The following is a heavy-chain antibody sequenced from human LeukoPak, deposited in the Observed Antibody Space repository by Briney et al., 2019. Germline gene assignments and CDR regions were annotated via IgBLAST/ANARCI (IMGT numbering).Heavy chain of an antibody. J-gene: IGHJ4*02. Sequence: PGGSLRLSCAASGFTFSNYWMSWVRHTPGKGLEWVANIKEDGSDKYYVDSVKGRFTISRDNAKNSLYLQMNSLRAEDTAVYYCACGYSGYQSDYWGQGTLVTVSS. CDR2: IKEDGSDK. CDR3: ACGYSGYQSDY. CDR1: GFTFSNYW. D-gene: IGHD5-12*01. V-gene: IGHV3-7*01.